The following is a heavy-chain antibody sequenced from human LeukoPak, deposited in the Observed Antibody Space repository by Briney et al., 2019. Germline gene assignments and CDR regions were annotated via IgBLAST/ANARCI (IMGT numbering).Heavy chain of an antibody. J-gene: IGHJ3*02. CDR3: ARRTSPYAFNI. CDR1: GGSISGSSYY. V-gene: IGHV4-39*01. CDR2: IYYDGNT. D-gene: IGHD1-7*01. Sequence: SATLSLTRTVSGGSISGSSYYWGWIRQPPGKGLEWIGSIYYDGNTYYNPSLKSRVTISVDTSKNQFSLNLNSVTAADTAVYYCARRTSPYAFNIWGQGTMVTVSS.